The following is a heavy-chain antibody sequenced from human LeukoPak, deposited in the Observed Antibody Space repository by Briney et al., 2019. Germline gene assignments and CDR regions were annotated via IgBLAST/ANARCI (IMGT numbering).Heavy chain of an antibody. Sequence: GGSLRLSCAASGFTFSSYGMSWVRQAPGKGLEWVSAISGSGGSTYYADSVKGRFTISRDNSKNTLYLQMNSLRAEDTAVYYCAGATYYYDSSGYYYVGPFDYWGQGALVTVSS. CDR2: ISGSGGST. CDR3: AGATYYYDSSGYYYVGPFDY. J-gene: IGHJ4*02. D-gene: IGHD3-22*01. CDR1: GFTFSSYG. V-gene: IGHV3-23*01.